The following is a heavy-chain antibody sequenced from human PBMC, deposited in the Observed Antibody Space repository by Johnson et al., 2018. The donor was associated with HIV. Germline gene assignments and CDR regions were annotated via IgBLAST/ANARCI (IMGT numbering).Heavy chain of an antibody. CDR1: GFTFDDYA. J-gene: IGHJ3*02. CDR2: ISWNSGSI. Sequence: VQLVESGGGLVQPGRSLRLSCAASGFTFDDYAMHWVRQAPGKGLEWVSGISWNSGSIGYADSVKGRFTISRDNAKHSLYLQMNSLRAEDTALYYCAKLWDGSGSYGMDALDIGGQGTMVTVSS. D-gene: IGHD1-26*01. CDR3: AKLWDGSGSYGMDALDI. V-gene: IGHV3-9*01.